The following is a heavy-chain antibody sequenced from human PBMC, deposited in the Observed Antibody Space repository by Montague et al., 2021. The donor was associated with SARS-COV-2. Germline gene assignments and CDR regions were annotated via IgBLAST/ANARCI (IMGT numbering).Heavy chain of an antibody. D-gene: IGHD3-10*01. CDR3: ARDLGGIDV. Sequence: TLSLTCTVSGCTISYGGYLRTSIRKNPGKGPASIGYIVKSESPHSIPSLKSRVSLSVDTSKNQFPLNLRSATAADTTLYYCARDLGGIDVWGQGTTVIVSS. CDR1: GCTISYGGYL. V-gene: IGHV4-31*03. CDR2: IVKSESP. J-gene: IGHJ6*02.